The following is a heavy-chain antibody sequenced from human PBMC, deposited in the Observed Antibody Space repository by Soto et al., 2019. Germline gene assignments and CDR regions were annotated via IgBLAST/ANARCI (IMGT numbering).Heavy chain of an antibody. CDR2: INAGNGNT. D-gene: IGHD6-6*01. V-gene: IGHV1-3*01. CDR3: ARGFQFEAALSTPWGGY. Sequence: QVQLVQSGAEVKKPGASVKVSCKASGYTFTSYAMHWVRQAPGQRLEWMGWINAGNGNTKYSQKFQGRVTITRDTSASTAYMELSSLRSEDTAVYYCARGFQFEAALSTPWGGYGGQGTLVTVSS. J-gene: IGHJ4*02. CDR1: GYTFTSYA.